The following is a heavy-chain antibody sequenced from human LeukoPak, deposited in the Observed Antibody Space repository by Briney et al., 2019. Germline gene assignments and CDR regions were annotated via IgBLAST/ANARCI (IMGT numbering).Heavy chain of an antibody. CDR1: GGTFSSYA. D-gene: IGHD3-22*01. CDR3: ARSPYYYDSSGCSYFDY. CDR2: IIPIFGTA. Sequence: ASVKVSCKASGGTFSSYAISWVRQAPGQGLEWMGGIIPIFGTANYAQKFQGRVTITADESTSTAYMELSSLRSEDTAVYYCARSPYYYDSSGCSYFDYWGQGTLVTVSS. V-gene: IGHV1-69*13. J-gene: IGHJ4*02.